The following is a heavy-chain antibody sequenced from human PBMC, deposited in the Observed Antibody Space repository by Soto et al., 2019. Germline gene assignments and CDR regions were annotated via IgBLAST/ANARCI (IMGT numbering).Heavy chain of an antibody. V-gene: IGHV3-21*01. CDR1: GFTFSSYS. J-gene: IGHJ5*02. Sequence: GGSLRLSCAASGFTFSSYSMNWVRQAPGKGLEWVSSISSSSSYIYYADSVKGRFTISRDNAKNSLYLQMNSLRAEETAVYYCERDLAAAGTPWGQGTLVTVSS. CDR3: ERDLAAAGTP. CDR2: ISSSSSYI. D-gene: IGHD6-13*01.